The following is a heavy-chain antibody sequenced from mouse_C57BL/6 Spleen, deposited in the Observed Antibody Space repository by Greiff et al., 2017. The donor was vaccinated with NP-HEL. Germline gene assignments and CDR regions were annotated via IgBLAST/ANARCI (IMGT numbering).Heavy chain of an antibody. CDR1: GYTFTSYG. J-gene: IGHJ3*01. CDR3: AGEGEAAGACWFAY. CDR2: IYPRSGNT. Sequence: VQLQESGAELVRPGASVKLSCKASGYTFTSYGISWVKQRTGQGLEWIGEIYPRSGNTYYNEKFKGKATLTADKSSSTAYMELRNLTSEDSAVYFCAGEGEAAGACWFAYWGQGTLVTVSA. D-gene: IGHD3-1*01. V-gene: IGHV1-81*01.